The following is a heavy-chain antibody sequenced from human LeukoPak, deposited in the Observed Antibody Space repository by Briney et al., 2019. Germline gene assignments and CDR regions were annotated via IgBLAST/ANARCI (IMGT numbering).Heavy chain of an antibody. Sequence: GSLRLSCAASGFTVSRNYMSWVRQAPGKGLEWVSVIYSADSAYYADSVRGRFTISRDNSKNTLYLQMNCLRADDTAVYYCAREVGGGATNYFDYWGQGTLVTVSS. CDR3: AREVGGGATNYFDY. J-gene: IGHJ4*02. D-gene: IGHD1-26*01. V-gene: IGHV3-53*01. CDR1: GFTVSRNY. CDR2: IYSADSA.